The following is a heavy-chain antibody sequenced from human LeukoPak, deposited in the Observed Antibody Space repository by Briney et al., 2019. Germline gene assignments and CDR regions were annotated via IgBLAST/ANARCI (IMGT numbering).Heavy chain of an antibody. CDR1: GGSIRSYY. Sequence: SETLSLTCTVAGGSIRSYYWSWIRQPPGKGLEWTGYIYYSGSTNYNPSLKSRVTISVDTSKNQFSLKLSSVTAADTAVYYCARGHGGKGWFDPWGQGTLVTVSS. CDR2: IYYSGST. J-gene: IGHJ5*02. V-gene: IGHV4-59*01. CDR3: ARGHGGKGWFDP. D-gene: IGHD2-15*01.